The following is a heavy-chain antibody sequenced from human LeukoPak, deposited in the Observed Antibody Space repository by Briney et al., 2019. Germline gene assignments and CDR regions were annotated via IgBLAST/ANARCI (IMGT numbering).Heavy chain of an antibody. CDR2: IYTSGNT. J-gene: IGHJ4*02. Sequence: SQTLSLTCNVSGGSISSGSDYWSWIRQPAGKGLEWIGRIYTSGNTSYNPSLKSRVTISVDTSKNQFSLKLTSVTAADTAVYYCARESLGPPYYFDYWGQGTLVTVSA. CDR3: ARESLGPPYYFDY. D-gene: IGHD1-26*01. V-gene: IGHV4-61*02. CDR1: GGSISSGSDY.